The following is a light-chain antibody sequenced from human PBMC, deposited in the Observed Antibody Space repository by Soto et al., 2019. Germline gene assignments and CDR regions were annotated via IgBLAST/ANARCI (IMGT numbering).Light chain of an antibody. Sequence: EIVLTQSPATLSLSPGERATLSCRASQSVSSYLAWYQQKPGQAPRLLIYDASNRATGIPARFSGSGSGTEFTLTISSLQPEDFAVYYCQQYNNWPPWTFGQGTKVDI. V-gene: IGKV3-11*01. CDR1: QSVSSY. CDR2: DAS. CDR3: QQYNNWPPWT. J-gene: IGKJ1*01.